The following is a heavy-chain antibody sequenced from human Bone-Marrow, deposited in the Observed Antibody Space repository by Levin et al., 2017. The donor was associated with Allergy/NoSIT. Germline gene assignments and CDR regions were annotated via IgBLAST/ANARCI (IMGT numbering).Heavy chain of an antibody. J-gene: IGHJ4*02. CDR3: AAGLAVTSLDY. V-gene: IGHV3-7*01. CDR1: GLTFSNYW. D-gene: IGHD6-19*01. CDR2: IRQDGSEK. Sequence: GGSLRLSCAASGLTFSNYWMNWVRQAPGKGLEWVANIRQDGSEKYYVDSVRGRFTISRDNAKNSLYLQINSLRAEDTAMYYCAAGLAVTSLDYWGQGTLVTVSS.